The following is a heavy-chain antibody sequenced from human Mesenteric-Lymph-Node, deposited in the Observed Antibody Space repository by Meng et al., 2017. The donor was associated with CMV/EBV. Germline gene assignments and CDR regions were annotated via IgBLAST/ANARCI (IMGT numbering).Heavy chain of an antibody. CDR2: INDSGST. Sequence: TGSGGSISSGGYYWSWIRQHPGKGLEWIGYINDSGSTASNPSLKSRVTISVDTSKNQFSLKLTSVTAADTAFYYCARDSVAGSGLDYWGQGTLVTVSS. V-gene: IGHV4-31*03. D-gene: IGHD6-19*01. CDR3: ARDSVAGSGLDY. CDR1: GGSISSGGYY. J-gene: IGHJ4*02.